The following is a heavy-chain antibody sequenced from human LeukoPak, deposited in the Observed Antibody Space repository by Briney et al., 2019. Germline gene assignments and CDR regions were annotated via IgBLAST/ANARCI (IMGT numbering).Heavy chain of an antibody. Sequence: GGSLRLSCAASGFTFSSYEMNWVRQAPGKGLEWVSYISSSGSTIYYADSVKGRFTISRDNAKNSLYLQMNSLRAEDTAVYYCAELGITMIGGVWGKGTTVIVSS. CDR1: GFTFSSYE. V-gene: IGHV3-48*03. J-gene: IGHJ6*04. CDR2: ISSSGSTI. CDR3: AELGITMIGGV. D-gene: IGHD3-10*02.